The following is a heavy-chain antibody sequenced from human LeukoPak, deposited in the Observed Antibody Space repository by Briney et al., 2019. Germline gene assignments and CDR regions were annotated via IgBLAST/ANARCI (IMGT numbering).Heavy chain of an antibody. CDR3: ARAGGLWFGESLLDY. D-gene: IGHD3-10*01. J-gene: IGHJ4*02. CDR2: INQDGSEQ. V-gene: IGHV3-7*05. Sequence: GGSLRLSCAASEFTFSSYWMSWVRRAPGQGLEWVANINQDGSEQYYVDSVKGRFTISRDNAKNSLYLQMNSLRADDTAVYYCARAGGLWFGESLLDYWGQGTLVTVPS. CDR1: EFTFSSYW.